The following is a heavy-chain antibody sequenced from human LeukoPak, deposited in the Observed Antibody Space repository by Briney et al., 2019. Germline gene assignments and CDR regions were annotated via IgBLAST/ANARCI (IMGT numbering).Heavy chain of an antibody. V-gene: IGHV3-23*01. D-gene: IGHD3-16*01. CDR3: ARGGAPGGY. CDR1: GFTFSSFA. J-gene: IGHJ4*02. CDR2: INDGGDST. Sequence: GGSLRLSCAASGFTFSSFAMSWVRRAPGKGLEWVSAINDGGDSTYYADSVKGRLTISRDNSKNTLYLQMNSLRAEDTAVYYCARGGAPGGYWGQGTLVTVSS.